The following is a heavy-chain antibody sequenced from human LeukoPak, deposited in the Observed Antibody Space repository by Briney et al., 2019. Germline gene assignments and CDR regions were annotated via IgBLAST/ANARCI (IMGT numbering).Heavy chain of an antibody. CDR1: GYTFTGYY. J-gene: IGHJ4*02. Sequence: ASVKVSCKASGYTFTGYYMHWVRQAPGQGLEWMGWINPNSGGTNYAQKFQGRVTMTTDTSTSTAYMELRSLRSDDTAVYYCARDPAALGYCSSTSCYTGFDYWGQGALVTVSS. CDR2: INPNSGGT. CDR3: ARDPAALGYCSSTSCYTGFDY. V-gene: IGHV1-2*02. D-gene: IGHD2-2*02.